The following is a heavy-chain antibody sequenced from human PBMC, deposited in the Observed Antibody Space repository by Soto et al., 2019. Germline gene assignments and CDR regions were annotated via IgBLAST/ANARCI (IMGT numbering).Heavy chain of an antibody. CDR3: ARESFYGADFDY. J-gene: IGHJ4*02. D-gene: IGHD4-17*01. CDR2: IHYSGRT. V-gene: IGHV4-30-4*01. CDR1: GDAITTGDYY. Sequence: SETLSLTCSVSGDAITTGDYYWIWIRQPPGKGLEWIGYIHYSGRTFYNPSLKNRLSISTDTSTNQFSLRLTSVTAADTAVYYCARESFYGADFDYWGQGILVTVSS.